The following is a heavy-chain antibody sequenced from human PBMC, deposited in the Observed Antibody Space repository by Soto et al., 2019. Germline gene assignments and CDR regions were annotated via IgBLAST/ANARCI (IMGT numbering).Heavy chain of an antibody. Sequence: GASVKVSCKASGGTFSSYAISWVRQAPGQGLEWMGGIIPIFGTANYAQKFQGRVTITADESTSTAYMELSSLRSEDTAVYYCAGAGTLRNYGMDVWGQGPTVTVSS. CDR2: IIPIFGTA. CDR1: GGTFSSYA. V-gene: IGHV1-69*13. J-gene: IGHJ6*02. CDR3: AGAGTLRNYGMDV. D-gene: IGHD3-16*01.